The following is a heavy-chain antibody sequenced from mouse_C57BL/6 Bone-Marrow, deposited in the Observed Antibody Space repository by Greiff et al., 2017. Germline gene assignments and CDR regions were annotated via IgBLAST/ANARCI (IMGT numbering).Heavy chain of an antibody. CDR2: IDPSDSYT. CDR1: GYTFTSYW. J-gene: IGHJ4*01. Sequence: VQLQQPGAELVKPGASVKLSCKASGYTFTSYWMQWVKQRPGQGLEWIGEIDPSDSYTNYNQKFKGKATLTVDTSSSTAYMQLSSLTSEDSAVYYCARSLIYYYGTYAMDYWGQGTSVTVSS. CDR3: ARSLIYYYGTYAMDY. V-gene: IGHV1-50*01. D-gene: IGHD1-1*01.